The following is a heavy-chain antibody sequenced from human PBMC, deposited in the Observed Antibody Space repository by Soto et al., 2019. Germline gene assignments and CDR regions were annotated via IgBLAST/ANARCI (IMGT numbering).Heavy chain of an antibody. Sequence: SETLSLTCTVSGGSVSSGSYYWSWIRQPPGKGLEWIGYIYYSGSTNYNPSLKSRVTISVDTSKNQFSLKLSSVTAADTAVYYCARGGCSSTSCYKRYYYYYYGMDVWGQGTRVTVSS. CDR3: ARGGCSSTSCYKRYYYYYYGMDV. D-gene: IGHD2-2*02. CDR2: IYYSGST. J-gene: IGHJ6*02. V-gene: IGHV4-61*01. CDR1: GGSVSSGSYY.